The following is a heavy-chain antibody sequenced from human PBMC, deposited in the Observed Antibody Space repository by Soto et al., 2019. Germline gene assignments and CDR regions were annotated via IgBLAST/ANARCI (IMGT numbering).Heavy chain of an antibody. D-gene: IGHD3-22*01. Sequence: GASVKVSCKASGGTFSSYAISWVRQAPGQGLEWMGWIIPFFGTANYAQKFQGRVTITADESTSTAYMELRSLRSDDTAVYYCARGAPQRKYYYESSGHNWLDPWGQGTLVTVSS. CDR3: ARGAPQRKYYYESSGHNWLDP. CDR1: GGTFSSYA. CDR2: IIPFFGTA. V-gene: IGHV1-69*13. J-gene: IGHJ5*02.